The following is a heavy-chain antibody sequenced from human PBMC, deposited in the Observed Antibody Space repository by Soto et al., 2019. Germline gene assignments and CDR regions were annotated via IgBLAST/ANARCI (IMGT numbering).Heavy chain of an antibody. D-gene: IGHD6-13*01. J-gene: IGHJ6*02. CDR1: GFTFTSSA. V-gene: IGHV1-58*01. Sequence: GASVKVSCKASGFTFTSSAVQWVRQARGQRLEWVGWIVVGSGNTNYAQKFQERVTITRDMSTSTAYMELSSLRSEDTAVYYCAADIIPEYSSSCQHYYYYYGMDVWG. CDR2: IVVGSGNT. CDR3: AADIIPEYSSSCQHYYYYYGMDV.